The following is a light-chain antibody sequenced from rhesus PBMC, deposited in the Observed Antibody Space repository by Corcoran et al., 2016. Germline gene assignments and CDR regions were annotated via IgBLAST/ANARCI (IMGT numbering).Light chain of an antibody. J-gene: IGKJ1*01. V-gene: IGKV2-60*01. CDR1: QSLLSSNGYNY. CDR3: MQTLQTPRT. Sequence: DIVMTQTPLSLPVTLGEPASISCRSSQSLLSSNGYNYLNWYLPKPGQSPQLLIYYGSNRASGVPDRLSGSGSGTDFTLKISRGEAEDVGVYYCMQTLQTPRTFGQGTKVEIK. CDR2: YGS.